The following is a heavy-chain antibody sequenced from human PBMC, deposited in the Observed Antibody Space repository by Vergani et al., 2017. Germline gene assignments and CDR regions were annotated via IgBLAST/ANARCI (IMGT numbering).Heavy chain of an antibody. V-gene: IGHV4-59*01. D-gene: IGHD6-19*01. CDR2: IYYSGST. CDR3: AREQQWLDPRSFDY. J-gene: IGHJ4*02. CDR1: GGSISSYY. Sequence: QVQLQESGPGLVKPSETLSLTCTVSGGSISSYYWSWIRQPPGKGLEWIGYIYYSGSTNYNPSLKSRVTISVDTSKNQFSLKLSSVTAADTAVYYCAREQQWLDPRSFDYWGQGTLVTVSS.